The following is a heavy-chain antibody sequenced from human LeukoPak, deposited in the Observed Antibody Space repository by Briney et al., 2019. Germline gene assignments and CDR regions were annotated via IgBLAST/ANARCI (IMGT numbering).Heavy chain of an antibody. CDR3: ARGPRSYDILTGYYIGPPASFDY. V-gene: IGHV4-34*01. CDR2: INHSGST. CDR1: GGSFCGYY. J-gene: IGHJ4*02. Sequence: PSETLSLTCAVYGGSFCGYYWSWVRQPPGKGLEWGGEINHSGSTNYHPRLKSRATIPVDTAKNQFSLTLSSVTAADTAVYYGARGPRSYDILTGYYIGPPASFDYWGQGTLVTVSS. D-gene: IGHD3-9*01.